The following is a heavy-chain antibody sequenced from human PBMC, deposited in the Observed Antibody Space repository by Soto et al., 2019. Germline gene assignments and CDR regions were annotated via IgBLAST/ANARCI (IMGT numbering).Heavy chain of an antibody. V-gene: IGHV5-51*01. CDR3: ARHGVGDILTGQPDY. CDR1: GYSFTSYW. D-gene: IGHD3-9*01. CDR2: IYPGDSDT. Sequence: GASLKISCKGSGYSFTSYWIGWMRQMPGKGLEWMGIIYPGDSDTRYSPSFQGQVTISADKSISTAYLQWSSLKASDTAMYYCARHGVGDILTGQPDYWGQGTLVTVSS. J-gene: IGHJ4*02.